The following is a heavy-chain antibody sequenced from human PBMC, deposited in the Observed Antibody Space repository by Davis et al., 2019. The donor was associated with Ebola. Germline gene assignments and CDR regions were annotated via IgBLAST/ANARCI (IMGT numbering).Heavy chain of an antibody. J-gene: IGHJ3*02. V-gene: IGHV1-8*01. CDR1: GYTFTSYD. CDR2: MNPNSGNP. D-gene: IGHD3-9*01. CDR3: ARGRDYDILTGYYKGDAFDI. Sequence: AASVKVSCTASGYTFTSYDINWVRQATGQGLEWMGWMNPNSGNPGYAQKFQGRVTMTRNTSISTAYMELSSLRSEDTAVYYCARGRDYDILTGYYKGDAFDIWGQGTMVTVSS.